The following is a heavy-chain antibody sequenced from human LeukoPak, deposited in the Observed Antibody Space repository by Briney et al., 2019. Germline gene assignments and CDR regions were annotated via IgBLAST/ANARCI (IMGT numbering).Heavy chain of an antibody. J-gene: IGHJ4*02. CDR1: GFSFSVKS. CDR3: AKVGTRNQYGSGDFDL. Sequence: GGSLRLSCAASGFSFSVKSMNWVRQAPGKGLEWVSAITGSSTSIKYADSVRGRFTISRDNAKSSVYLEMNSLRVEDTAVYYCAKVGTRNQYGSGDFDLWGQGSLVTVSS. D-gene: IGHD3-10*01. V-gene: IGHV3-21*03. CDR2: ITGSSTSI.